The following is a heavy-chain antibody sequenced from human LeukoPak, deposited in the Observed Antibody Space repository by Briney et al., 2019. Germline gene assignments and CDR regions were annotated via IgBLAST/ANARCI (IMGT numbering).Heavy chain of an antibody. D-gene: IGHD1-26*01. CDR3: ARWGGSSPRDY. CDR2: INHGGST. J-gene: IGHJ4*02. Sequence: PSDTLTLTCAVYGESFRRYYWSWLREPPGKGLEWIGEINHGGSTNYNPSLKSRVTISVVTSKNQLSLKLSSVSASDTAGYYCARWGGSSPRDYWGQGTLVTVSS. CDR1: GESFRRYY. V-gene: IGHV4-34*01.